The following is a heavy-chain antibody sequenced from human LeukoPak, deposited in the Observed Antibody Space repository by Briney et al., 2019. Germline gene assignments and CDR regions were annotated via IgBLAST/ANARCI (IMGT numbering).Heavy chain of an antibody. CDR2: IYFSGST. Sequence: PSQTLSLTCTVSGGSISSGDYYWSWIRQPPGKGLEWIGYIYFSGSTYYNPSLKSRVTISVDTSKNQFSLKLSSVTAADTAVYYCARRGGGVRDAFDIWGQGTMVTVSS. V-gene: IGHV4-30-4*08. CDR1: GGSISSGDYY. D-gene: IGHD3-3*01. CDR3: ARRGGGVRDAFDI. J-gene: IGHJ3*02.